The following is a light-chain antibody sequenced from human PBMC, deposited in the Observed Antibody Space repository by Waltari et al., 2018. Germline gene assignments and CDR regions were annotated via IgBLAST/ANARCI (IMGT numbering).Light chain of an antibody. Sequence: EIVLTQSPGTLSLSPGERATVSCRACQSVGRYLAWYQPKPGQAPRLLIYDASANATGNPDRFSGSGSGTDFSLTISRLESEDFAVYYCQKYVNLPATFGQGTKVEIK. J-gene: IGKJ1*01. CDR1: QSVGRY. V-gene: IGKV3-20*01. CDR3: QKYVNLPAT. CDR2: DAS.